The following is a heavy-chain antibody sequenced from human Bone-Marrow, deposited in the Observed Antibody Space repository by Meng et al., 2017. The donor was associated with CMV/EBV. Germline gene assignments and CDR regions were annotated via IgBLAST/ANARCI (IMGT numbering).Heavy chain of an antibody. Sequence: AVKVSCKASGFTFTSSAVQWVRQARGQRLEWIGWIVVGSGNTNYAQKFQERVTITRDMSTSTAYMELSSLRSEDTDVYYCAANDCSSTSCYFGKWGQGRLVTVSS. V-gene: IGHV1-58*01. CDR3: AANDCSSTSCYFGK. CDR1: GFTFTSSA. D-gene: IGHD2-2*01. J-gene: IGHJ4*02. CDR2: IVVGSGNT.